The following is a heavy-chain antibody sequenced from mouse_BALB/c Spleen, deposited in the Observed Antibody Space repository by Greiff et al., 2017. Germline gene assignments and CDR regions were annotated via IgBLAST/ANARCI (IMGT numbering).Heavy chain of an antibody. CDR1: GFNIKDTY. CDR2: IDPANGNT. CDR3: ARGVRRGGYAMDY. D-gene: IGHD2-14*01. J-gene: IGHJ4*01. V-gene: IGHV14-3*02. Sequence: VQLQQSGAELVKPGASVKLSCTASGFNIKDTYMHWVKQRPEQGLEWIGRIDPANGNTKYDPKFQGKATITADTSSNTAYLQLSSLTSEDTAVYYCARGVRRGGYAMDYWGQGTSVTVSS.